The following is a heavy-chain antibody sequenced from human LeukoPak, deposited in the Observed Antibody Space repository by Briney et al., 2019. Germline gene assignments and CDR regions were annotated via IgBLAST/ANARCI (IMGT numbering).Heavy chain of an antibody. J-gene: IGHJ4*02. V-gene: IGHV3-73*01. D-gene: IGHD3-10*01. CDR2: IRSKANSYAT. CDR1: GFTFSASA. CDR3: AQGTKGFYGSGNFYLSRDHFFSR. Sequence: GGSLRLSCAASGFTFSASALHWVRQASGKGLEWVGRIRSKANSYATEYAASLKGRFTISRDDSKNTAYLQMNSLRAEDTAVYFCAQGTKGFYGSGNFYLSRDHFFSRWGQGTLVTVSS.